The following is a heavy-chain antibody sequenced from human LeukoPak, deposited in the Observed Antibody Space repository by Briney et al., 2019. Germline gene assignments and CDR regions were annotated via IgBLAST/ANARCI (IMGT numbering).Heavy chain of an antibody. CDR3: ARLDTALVSYYYYYFMDV. D-gene: IGHD5-18*01. J-gene: IGHJ6*03. V-gene: IGHV3-53*01. CDR2: IYSGGST. CDR1: GFTVGSNY. Sequence: GGSLRLSCAASGFTVGSNYMSWVRQAPGKGLEWVSLIYSGGSTYYADSVKGRFTIPRDNSKNTLYLQMNSLRAEDTAVYYCARLDTALVSYYYYYFMDVWGKGTTVTVSS.